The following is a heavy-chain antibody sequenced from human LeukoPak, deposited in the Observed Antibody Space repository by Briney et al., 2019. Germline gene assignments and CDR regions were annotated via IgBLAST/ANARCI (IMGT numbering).Heavy chain of an antibody. CDR3: AIPGGEL. V-gene: IGHV1-24*01. D-gene: IGHD1-26*01. J-gene: IGHJ4*02. CDR1: GYTLTELS. Sequence: ASVKVSCKVSGYTLTELSMHWVRQTPGKGLEWMGGFDPEDGETIYAQKFQGRVTMTEDTSTDTAYIELSRLTSEDTAVYYCAIPGGELWGQGTLVTVSS. CDR2: FDPEDGET.